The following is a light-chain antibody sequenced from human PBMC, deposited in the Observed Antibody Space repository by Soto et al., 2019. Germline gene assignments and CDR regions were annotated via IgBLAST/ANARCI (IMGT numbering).Light chain of an antibody. J-gene: IGKJ5*01. CDR1: QSVNSIY. CDR2: GAF. Sequence: EIVLTQSPCTLSLSPGERATLSCRASQSVNSIYLAWYQQKPGQSPRLLIYGAFTRATGIPARFSGTGSGTEFTLTISSLQSEDFAAYYCQQYNSWHPITFGQGTRLEIK. V-gene: IGKV3-15*01. CDR3: QQYNSWHPIT.